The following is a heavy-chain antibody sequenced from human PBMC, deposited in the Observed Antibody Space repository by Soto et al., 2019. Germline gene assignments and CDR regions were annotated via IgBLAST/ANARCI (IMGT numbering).Heavy chain of an antibody. Sequence: QVQLVQSGAEVKKPGTSVKVSCKASGGTFSSYTISWVRQAPGQGLEWMGRIIPILGIANYAQKFQGRVTITADKSTSTDYMELSSLRSEDTAVYYCARDIGYCSSTSGQWVGHFDYWGQGTLVTVSS. D-gene: IGHD2-2*03. V-gene: IGHV1-69*08. J-gene: IGHJ4*02. CDR3: ARDIGYCSSTSGQWVGHFDY. CDR1: GGTFSSYT. CDR2: IIPILGIA.